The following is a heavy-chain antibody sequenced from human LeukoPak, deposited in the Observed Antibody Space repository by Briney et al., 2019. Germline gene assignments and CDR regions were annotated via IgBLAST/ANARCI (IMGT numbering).Heavy chain of an antibody. Sequence: SETLSLTCTVSGGSISSYYWNWIRQTPGKGLEWIGYIYYGGSTNYNPSLKSRVTISVGTSKNQVSLKLSSVTAADTAVYYCARAPRSSSWYFDYWGQGTLVTVSS. CDR1: GGSISSYY. J-gene: IGHJ4*02. V-gene: IGHV4-59*01. CDR2: IYYGGST. CDR3: ARAPRSSSWYFDY. D-gene: IGHD6-13*01.